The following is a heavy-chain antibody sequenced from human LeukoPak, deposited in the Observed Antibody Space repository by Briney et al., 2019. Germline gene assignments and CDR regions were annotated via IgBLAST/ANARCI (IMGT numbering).Heavy chain of an antibody. CDR3: ADRDSSSPRH. D-gene: IGHD6-6*01. J-gene: IGHJ4*02. CDR2: IKQDGSEK. Sequence: PGGSLRLSCEASGFTFSSYWMSWVRQAPGKGLEWVANIKQDGSEKYYVDSVKGRFTVSRDNAKNSLYLQMNSLRAEDTAVYYCADRDSSSPRHWGQGTLVTVSS. V-gene: IGHV3-7*01. CDR1: GFTFSSYW.